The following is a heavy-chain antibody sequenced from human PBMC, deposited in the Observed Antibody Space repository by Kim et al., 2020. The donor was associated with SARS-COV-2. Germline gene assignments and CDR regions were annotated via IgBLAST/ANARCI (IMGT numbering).Heavy chain of an antibody. CDR2: ISWESHTI. J-gene: IGHJ4*02. V-gene: IGHV3-9*01. Sequence: GGSLRLSCAGSGFAFDDYAMHWVRQVPGKGLEWVSGISWESHTIKYAASVEGRFTISRDNAKRSLFLQMNRLRTEDTALYYVAKSGRGQTNHHFYFWGQG. CDR1: GFAFDDYA. D-gene: IGHD1-1*01. CDR3: AKSGRGQTNHHFYF.